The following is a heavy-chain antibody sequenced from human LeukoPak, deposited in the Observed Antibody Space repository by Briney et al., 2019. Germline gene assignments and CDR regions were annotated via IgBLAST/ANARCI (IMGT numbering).Heavy chain of an antibody. CDR2: ISSSGSTI. CDR1: GFTFSSYE. Sequence: PGRSLRLSCAASGFTFSSYEMNWVRQAPGKGLEWVSYISSSGSTIYYADSVKGRFTISRDNAKNSLYLQMNSLRAEDTAVYYCASGSGSYWYFDLWGRGTLVTVPS. J-gene: IGHJ2*01. CDR3: ASGSGSYWYFDL. V-gene: IGHV3-48*03. D-gene: IGHD3-22*01.